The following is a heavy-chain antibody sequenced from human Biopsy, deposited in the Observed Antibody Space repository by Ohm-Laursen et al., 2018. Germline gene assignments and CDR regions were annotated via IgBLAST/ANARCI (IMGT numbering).Heavy chain of an antibody. CDR3: GRAVRNQLLTDP. V-gene: IGHV1-8*01. J-gene: IGHJ5*02. D-gene: IGHD1-7*01. CDR2: PNPVSGNS. Sequence: ASVKVSCKSSGYTFTSYDITWVRQASGQGPEWIGWPNPVSGNSNFGQKFRGRVTVTSDTSISTAYMELSGLTSDDTATYYCGRAVRNQLLTDPWGQGTLVTVTS. CDR1: GYTFTSYD.